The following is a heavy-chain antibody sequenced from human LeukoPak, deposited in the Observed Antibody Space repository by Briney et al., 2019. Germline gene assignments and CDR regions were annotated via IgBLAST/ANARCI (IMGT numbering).Heavy chain of an antibody. V-gene: IGHV3-23*01. J-gene: IGHJ4*02. CDR3: AKPRSDYYYSAFDY. Sequence: GGSLRLSCAPSGFICSSYAMSWVRQAPGKGLEWVSGLSRSGGSTYYADSVKGRFTISRDNSKNTLYLQMDSLRAEDTAVYYCAKPRSDYYYSAFDYWGQGTLVTVSS. CDR2: LSRSGGST. CDR1: GFICSSYA. D-gene: IGHD3-22*01.